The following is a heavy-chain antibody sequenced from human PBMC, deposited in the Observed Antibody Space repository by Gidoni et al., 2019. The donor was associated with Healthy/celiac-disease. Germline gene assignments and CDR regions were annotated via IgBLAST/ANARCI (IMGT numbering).Heavy chain of an antibody. J-gene: IGHJ3*02. V-gene: IGHV3-53*04. Sequence: EVQLVESGGGLVQPGGSPRLSCAASGFTVSSNYMSWVRQAPGKGLEWVSVIYSGGSTYYADSVKGRFTISRHNSKNTLYLQMNSLRAEDTAVYYCARVYYDSSGYYYPYFGAFDIWGQGTMVTVSS. CDR1: GFTVSSNY. CDR3: ARVYYDSSGYYYPYFGAFDI. CDR2: IYSGGST. D-gene: IGHD3-22*01.